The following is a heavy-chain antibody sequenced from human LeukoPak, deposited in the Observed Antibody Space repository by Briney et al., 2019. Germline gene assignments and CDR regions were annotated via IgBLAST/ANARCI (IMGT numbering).Heavy chain of an antibody. J-gene: IGHJ5*02. D-gene: IGHD3-10*01. CDR3: ARGYYGERYWFDP. Sequence: PSETLSLTCAVYGGSFSGYYWSWIRQPPGKGLEWIGEINHSGSTNYNPSLKSRVTISVDTSKNQFSLKLSSVTAADTAVYYCARGYYGERYWFDPWGQGTLVTVSS. V-gene: IGHV4-34*01. CDR2: INHSGST. CDR1: GGSFSGYY.